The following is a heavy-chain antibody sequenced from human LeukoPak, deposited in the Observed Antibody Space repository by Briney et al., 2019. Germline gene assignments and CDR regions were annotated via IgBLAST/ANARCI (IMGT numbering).Heavy chain of an antibody. V-gene: IGHV3-15*01. J-gene: IGHJ4*02. CDR1: GFTFSNAW. D-gene: IGHD6-19*01. Sequence: GGSLRLSCGASGFTFSNAWMSWVRQAPGKGLEWVGRIKSKTDGGTTDYAAPVKGRFTISRDDSKNTLYLQMNSLKTEDTAVYYCTIGVGGWYTDFDYWGQGTLVTVSS. CDR2: IKSKTDGGTT. CDR3: TIGVGGWYTDFDY.